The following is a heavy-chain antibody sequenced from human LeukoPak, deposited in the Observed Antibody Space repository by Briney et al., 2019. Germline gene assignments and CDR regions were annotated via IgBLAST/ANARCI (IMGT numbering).Heavy chain of an antibody. Sequence: SETLSLTCTVSGYSISSGYYWGWIRQPPGKGLEWIGSIYHSGSTYYNPSLKSRVTISVDTSKNQFSLKLSSVTAADTAVYYCARDSSGSYYKTVYWGQGTLVTVSS. CDR3: ARDSSGSYYKTVY. V-gene: IGHV4-38-2*02. CDR2: IYHSGST. D-gene: IGHD3-10*01. J-gene: IGHJ4*02. CDR1: GYSISSGYY.